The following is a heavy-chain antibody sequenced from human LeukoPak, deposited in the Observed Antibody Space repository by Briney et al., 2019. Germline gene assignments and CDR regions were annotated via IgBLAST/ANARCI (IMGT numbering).Heavy chain of an antibody. V-gene: IGHV3-23*01. CDR3: AKGDYDSSGYYFGPQLDY. J-gene: IGHJ4*02. D-gene: IGHD3-22*01. Sequence: GGSLRLSCAASGFTFSSYAMSWVRQAPGKGLEWVSAISGSGGSTYYADSVKGRFTISRDSSKNTLYLQMNSLRAEDTAVYYCAKGDYDSSGYYFGPQLDYWGQGTLVTVSS. CDR2: ISGSGGST. CDR1: GFTFSSYA.